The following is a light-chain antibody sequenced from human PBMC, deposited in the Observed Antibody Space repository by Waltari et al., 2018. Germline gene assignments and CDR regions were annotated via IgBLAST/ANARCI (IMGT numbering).Light chain of an antibody. CDR2: WAS. Sequence: DIVMTQSPDSLAVSLGERATINCKSKQSVLYSSNNNNYLAWYQQKPRQPPKLLIYWASTRDSGVPDRFSGSGSGTDFTLAISSLQAEDVAVYYCQQYYTTPWTFGQGTKVEI. V-gene: IGKV4-1*01. CDR1: QSVLYSSNNNNY. J-gene: IGKJ1*01. CDR3: QQYYTTPWT.